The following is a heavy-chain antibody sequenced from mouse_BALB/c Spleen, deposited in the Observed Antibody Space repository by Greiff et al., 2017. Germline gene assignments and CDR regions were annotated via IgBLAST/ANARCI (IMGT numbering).Heavy chain of an antibody. J-gene: IGHJ3*01. Sequence: QVQLQQSGAALAKPGASVKMSCKASGYTFTSYWMHWVKQRPGQGLEWIGYINPSTGYTEYNQKFKDKATLTADKSSSTAYMQLSSLTSEDSAVYYCARSVGNLAWFAYWGQGTLVTVSA. V-gene: IGHV1-7*01. D-gene: IGHD2-1*01. CDR2: INPSTGYT. CDR3: ARSVGNLAWFAY. CDR1: GYTFTSYW.